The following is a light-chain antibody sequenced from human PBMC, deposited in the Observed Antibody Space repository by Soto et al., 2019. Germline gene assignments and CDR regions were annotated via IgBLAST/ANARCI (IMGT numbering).Light chain of an antibody. J-gene: IGKJ1*01. CDR1: RSISRY. CDR2: AAS. V-gene: IGKV1-39*01. Sequence: DIQMNQSPSSLSATLGDRVNMXXRASRSISRYLSWDQQKPGTAPNIXIDAASRLQRGVPSRFSGAGSGTDFTLTIANLHPADFAIYSCKQSYSTQWTFGQGTKVEIK. CDR3: KQSYSTQWT.